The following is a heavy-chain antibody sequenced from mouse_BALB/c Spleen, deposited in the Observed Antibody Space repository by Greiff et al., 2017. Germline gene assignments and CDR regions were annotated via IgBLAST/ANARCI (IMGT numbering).Heavy chain of an antibody. CDR2: ILPGSGST. V-gene: IGHV1-9*01. Sequence: VQLQQSGAELMKPGASVKISCKATGYTFSSYWIEWVKQRPGHGLEWIGEILPGSGSTNYNEKFKGKATFTADTSSNTAYMQLSSLTSEDSAVYYCARIYGNYCFDYWGQGTTLTVSS. J-gene: IGHJ2*01. CDR1: GYTFSSYW. CDR3: ARIYGNYCFDY. D-gene: IGHD2-1*01.